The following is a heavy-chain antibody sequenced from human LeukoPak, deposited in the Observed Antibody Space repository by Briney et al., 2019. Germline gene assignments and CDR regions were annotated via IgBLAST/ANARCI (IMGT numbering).Heavy chain of an antibody. J-gene: IGHJ4*02. CDR2: IIPILGIA. V-gene: IGHV1-69*04. CDR1: GGTFSSYA. D-gene: IGHD3/OR15-3a*01. CDR3: ARDPWTGPRPYYFDY. Sequence: WASVKVSCKASGGTFSSYAISWVRQAPGQGLEWMGRIIPILGIANYAQKFQGRVTITADKSTSTAYMELSSLRSEDTAVYYCARDPWTGPRPYYFDYWGQGTLVTVSS.